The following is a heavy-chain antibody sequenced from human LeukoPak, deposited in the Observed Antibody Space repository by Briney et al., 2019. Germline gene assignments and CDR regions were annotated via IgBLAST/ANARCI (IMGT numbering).Heavy chain of an antibody. D-gene: IGHD2-21*02. CDR3: ARGLSAIVH. J-gene: IGHJ4*02. Sequence: PSETLSLTCAVYGGSFSGYYWSWIRQPPGKGLEWIGEINHSGNTNYNPSLKSRLTISVDTSKNRFSLKLSSVTAADTAVYYCARGLSAIVHWGQGTLVTVSS. V-gene: IGHV4-34*01. CDR1: GGSFSGYY. CDR2: INHSGNT.